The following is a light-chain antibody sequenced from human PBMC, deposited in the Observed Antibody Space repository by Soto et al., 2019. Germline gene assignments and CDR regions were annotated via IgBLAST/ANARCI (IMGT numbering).Light chain of an antibody. CDR2: DAS. Sequence: EIVLTQSPATLSLSPGERATLSCRASQSVSNNLAWYQQKPGQAPRLLIYDASNRATGIPARFSGSGSGTDFTLTISSREPEDFVVYYCQQRSNWPPLTFGGGIKVEIK. CDR1: QSVSNN. J-gene: IGKJ4*01. CDR3: QQRSNWPPLT. V-gene: IGKV3-11*01.